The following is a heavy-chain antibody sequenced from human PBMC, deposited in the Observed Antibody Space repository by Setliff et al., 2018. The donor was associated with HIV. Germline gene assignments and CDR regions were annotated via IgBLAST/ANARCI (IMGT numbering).Heavy chain of an antibody. CDR3: ARVSKGDYGGNFDS. V-gene: IGHV4-4*07. CDR2: IYPSGST. D-gene: IGHD4-17*01. J-gene: IGHJ4*02. CDR1: GGSISGHY. Sequence: TSETLSLTCTVSGGSISGHYWSWIRQPAGKGLEWIGRIYPSGSTSYNPSLQSRVVMSVDTSKNQFSLRLISVTAADTAVYFCARVSKGDYGGNFDSWGQGTLVTVSS.